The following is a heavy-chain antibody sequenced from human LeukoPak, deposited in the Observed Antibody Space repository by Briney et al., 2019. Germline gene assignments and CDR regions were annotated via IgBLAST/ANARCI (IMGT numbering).Heavy chain of an antibody. Sequence: ASVNVSCKASVYSFTGYYMHWVRQAPGQGLEWMGWINPNSGGTNFAQKFQGRVTMTRDTSISTAYMELSSLRSDDTAVYYCARGAPYGSGSYYWSWGQGTLVTVSS. V-gene: IGHV1-2*02. D-gene: IGHD3-10*01. J-gene: IGHJ5*02. CDR3: ARGAPYGSGSYYWS. CDR2: INPNSGGT. CDR1: VYSFTGYY.